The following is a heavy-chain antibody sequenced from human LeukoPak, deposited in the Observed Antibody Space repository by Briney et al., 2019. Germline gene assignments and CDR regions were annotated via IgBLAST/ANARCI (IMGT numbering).Heavy chain of an antibody. CDR2: VNSDGSGT. V-gene: IGHV3-74*01. D-gene: IGHD5-24*01. J-gene: IGHJ4*02. CDR3: ARDGVATIDLEY. Sequence: GGSLRLSCAASGFTFSSYWMHWVRQAPGKGLVWVSRVNSDGSGTSYADSVKGRFTISRDKAKNTLYLQMNSLRAEDTAVYYCARDGVATIDLEYWGQGTLVTVSS. CDR1: GFTFSSYW.